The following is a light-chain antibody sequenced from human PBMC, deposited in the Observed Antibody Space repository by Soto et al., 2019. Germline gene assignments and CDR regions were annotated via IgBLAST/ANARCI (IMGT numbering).Light chain of an antibody. CDR2: GPS. CDR3: HQYASYPQT. Sequence: EIVLTQSPDTLSLSVGERATLSCRASQSVAKNYLAWYQQEPGQAPRLLIYGPSSRATGIPDRFSGSGSGTDFTLTISRLEPEDFAVYYCHQYASYPQTFGQGTKVEIK. J-gene: IGKJ1*01. CDR1: QSVAKNY. V-gene: IGKV3-20*01.